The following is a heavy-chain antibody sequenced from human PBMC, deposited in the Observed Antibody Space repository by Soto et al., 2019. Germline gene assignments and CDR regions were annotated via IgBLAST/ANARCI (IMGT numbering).Heavy chain of an antibody. CDR1: GYTFTSYY. CDR2: INPSGDST. Sequence: ASVKVSCKASGYTFTSYYMHWVRQAPGQGLEWMGIINPSGDSTSYAQKFQGRVTITRDTSTSTVYMELSSLRSEDTAVYYCARSYYDYVWGSYRSAHFDYWGQGTLVTVSS. J-gene: IGHJ4*02. V-gene: IGHV1-46*01. D-gene: IGHD3-16*02. CDR3: ARSYYDYVWGSYRSAHFDY.